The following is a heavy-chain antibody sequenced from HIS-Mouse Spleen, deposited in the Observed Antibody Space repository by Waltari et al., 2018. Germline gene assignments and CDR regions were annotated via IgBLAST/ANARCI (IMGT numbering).Heavy chain of an antibody. V-gene: IGHV4-39*07. D-gene: IGHD3-3*01. CDR2: IYYSGST. J-gene: IGHJ5*02. Sequence: QLQLQESGPGLVKTSETLSLTCTVSGCSISSSRYHWGWIRPPPGKGLEWIGSIYYSGSTYYNPSLKSRVTISVDTSKNQFSLKLSSVTAADTAVYYCARDEKSYDFWSGYYLGGANWFDPWGQGTLVTVSS. CDR1: GCSISSSRYH. CDR3: ARDEKSYDFWSGYYLGGANWFDP.